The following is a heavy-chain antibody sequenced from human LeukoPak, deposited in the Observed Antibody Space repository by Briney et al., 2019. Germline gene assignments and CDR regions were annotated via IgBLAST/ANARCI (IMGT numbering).Heavy chain of an antibody. J-gene: IGHJ4*02. CDR3: ARHVGSIYSV. Sequence: SETLSLTCTVSGGSLSTYYWSWIRQPPGKGLEWIGYIFYSGSTNYNPSLKSRITISVDTSKNQFSLKLSSVTAADTAVYYCARHVGSIYSVWGQGTLVTVSS. CDR2: IFYSGST. CDR1: GGSLSTYY. V-gene: IGHV4-59*08. D-gene: IGHD2-21*01.